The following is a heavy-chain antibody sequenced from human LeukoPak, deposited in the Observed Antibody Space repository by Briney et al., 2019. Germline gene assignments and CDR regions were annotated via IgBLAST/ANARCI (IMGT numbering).Heavy chain of an antibody. Sequence: SETLSLTCAVYGGSFSGYYWSWIRQPPGKGLEWIGEINHSGSTNYNPSLKSRVTISVDTSKNQFSLKLSAVTAADTAVYYCARSRGVKYYWGQGTLVTVSS. V-gene: IGHV4-34*01. D-gene: IGHD3-10*01. CDR1: GGSFSGYY. CDR2: INHSGST. CDR3: ARSRGVKYY. J-gene: IGHJ4*02.